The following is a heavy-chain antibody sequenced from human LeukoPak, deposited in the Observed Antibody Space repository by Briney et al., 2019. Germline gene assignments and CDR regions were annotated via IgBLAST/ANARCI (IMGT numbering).Heavy chain of an antibody. V-gene: IGHV3-48*01. Sequence: GGSLRLSCAASGFTLSSYSMNWVRQAPGKGLEWVSYISSSSSTIYYADCVKGRFTISRDNAKNSLYLQMNSLRAEDTAVYYCASQVPAPLQYYFGYWGQGTLVTVSS. CDR2: ISSSSSTI. J-gene: IGHJ4*02. CDR3: ASQVPAPLQYYFGY. D-gene: IGHD1-1*01. CDR1: GFTLSSYS.